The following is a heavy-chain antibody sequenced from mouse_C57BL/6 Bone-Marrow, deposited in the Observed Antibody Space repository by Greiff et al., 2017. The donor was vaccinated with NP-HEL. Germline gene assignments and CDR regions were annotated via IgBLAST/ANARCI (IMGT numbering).Heavy chain of an antibody. CDR3: ARGGTGVEAWFAY. D-gene: IGHD4-1*01. J-gene: IGHJ3*01. V-gene: IGHV1-39*01. Sequence: EVQLQQSGPELVKPGASVQISCKASGYSFTDYNMNWVKQSHGKSLEWIGVINPNYGTTSYNQKFKGKATLTVDQSSSTAYLQLNSLTSEDAAVYYSARGGTGVEAWFAYWGQGTLVTVSA. CDR1: GYSFTDYN. CDR2: INPNYGTT.